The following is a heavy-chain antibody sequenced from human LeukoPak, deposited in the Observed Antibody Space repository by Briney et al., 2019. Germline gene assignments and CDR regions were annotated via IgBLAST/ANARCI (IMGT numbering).Heavy chain of an antibody. CDR2: MNPNSGNT. CDR1: GYTFTIYD. D-gene: IGHD3-3*01. V-gene: IGHV1-8*01. CDR3: ARQKSVLRFLEWSYNWFDP. Sequence: ASVKVSCKSSGYTFTIYDINWVRQATGQGLEWMGWMNPNSGNTGYAQKFQGRVTMTRNTSISTAYMELSSLRSEGTAVYYCARQKSVLRFLEWSYNWFDPWGQGTLVTVSS. J-gene: IGHJ5*02.